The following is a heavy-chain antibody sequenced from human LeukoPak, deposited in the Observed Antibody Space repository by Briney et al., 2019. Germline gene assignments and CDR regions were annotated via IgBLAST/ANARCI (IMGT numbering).Heavy chain of an antibody. CDR3: ARRLGLRWDLQAFDI. V-gene: IGHV1-8*03. J-gene: IGHJ3*02. Sequence: GASVKVSCKASAYSFSTYDINWVRQATGQGLEWMGRMNPDSGNTGYAQKFQGRVTITRNTSISTAYMELSSLKSDDTAVYYCARRLGLRWDLQAFDIWGQGTMVTVSS. D-gene: IGHD4-23*01. CDR2: MNPDSGNT. CDR1: AYSFSTYD.